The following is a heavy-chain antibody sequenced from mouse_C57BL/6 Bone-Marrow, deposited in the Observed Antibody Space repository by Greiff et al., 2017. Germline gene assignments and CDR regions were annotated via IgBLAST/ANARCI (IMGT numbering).Heavy chain of an antibody. CDR1: GYSFTDYN. Sequence: VQLQQSGPELVKPGASVKISCKASGYSFTDYNMNWVKQSNGKSLEWIGVINPNYGTTSYNQKFKGKATLTVDQSSRTAYMELKSLKSEDSAVYYCARGYDYDYAMDYWGQGTSVTVSS. CDR2: INPNYGTT. V-gene: IGHV1-39*01. D-gene: IGHD2-4*01. CDR3: ARGYDYDYAMDY. J-gene: IGHJ4*01.